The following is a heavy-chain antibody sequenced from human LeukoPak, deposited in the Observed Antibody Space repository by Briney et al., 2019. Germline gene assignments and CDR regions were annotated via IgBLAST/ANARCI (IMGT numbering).Heavy chain of an antibody. CDR1: GFTFSSYA. CDR3: ARAVTVLRGLIRAPYFDY. CDR2: ISGSGGST. D-gene: IGHD3-10*01. Sequence: PGGSLRLSCAASGFTFSSYAMSWVRQAPGKGLEWVSAISGSGGSTYYADSVKGRFTISRDNSKNTLYLQMNTLRAEDTAVFYCARAVTVLRGLIRAPYFDYWGQGTLVTVSS. V-gene: IGHV3-23*01. J-gene: IGHJ4*02.